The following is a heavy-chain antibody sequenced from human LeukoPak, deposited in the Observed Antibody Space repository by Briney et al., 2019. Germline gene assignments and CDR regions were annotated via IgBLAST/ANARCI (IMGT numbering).Heavy chain of an antibody. CDR3: AEDTFYYDSSGHYFDY. Sequence: GGSLRLSCAASGFTFSSYGMHWVRQASGKGLEWVAFTRYDGSNKYYADSVKGRFTISRDNSKNTLYLQMNSLRAEDTAVYYCAEDTFYYDSSGHYFDYWGQGTLVTVSS. CDR2: TRYDGSNK. V-gene: IGHV3-30*02. D-gene: IGHD3-22*01. CDR1: GFTFSSYG. J-gene: IGHJ4*02.